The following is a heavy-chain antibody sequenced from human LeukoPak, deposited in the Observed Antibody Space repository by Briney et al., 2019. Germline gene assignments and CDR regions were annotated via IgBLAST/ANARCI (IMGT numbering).Heavy chain of an antibody. Sequence: PGGSLRLSCAASGFTFQNYAMSWVRQAPGKGLEWASSISGSGPSTDYADSVKGRFTISRDNAKNSLYLQMNSLRAEDTAVYYCARDMAALDYFDYWGQGTLVTVSS. CDR3: ARDMAALDYFDY. V-gene: IGHV3-23*01. D-gene: IGHD5-24*01. CDR2: ISGSGPST. CDR1: GFTFQNYA. J-gene: IGHJ4*02.